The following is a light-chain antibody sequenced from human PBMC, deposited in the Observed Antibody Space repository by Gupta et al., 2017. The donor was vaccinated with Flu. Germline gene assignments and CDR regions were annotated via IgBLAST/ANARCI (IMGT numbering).Light chain of an antibody. CDR3: QQDCSSPT. CDR1: QSVSSSY. V-gene: IGKV3-20*01. Sequence: EIVLTQSPGTLSLSPGERATLSCRASQSVSSSYLAWYQQKPGQAPRLLIYGASSRATGNPDRFSGSGSGTDFTLTISRRETEDFAVYYGQQDCSSPTFGQGTKVEIK. CDR2: GAS. J-gene: IGKJ1*01.